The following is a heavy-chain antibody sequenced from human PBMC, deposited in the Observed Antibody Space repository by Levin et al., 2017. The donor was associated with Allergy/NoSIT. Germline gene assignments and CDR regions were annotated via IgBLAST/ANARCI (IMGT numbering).Heavy chain of an antibody. Sequence: GESLKISCAASGFTFSSYSMNWVRQAPGKGLEWVSSISSSSAYIYYADSVKGRFTISRDNAENSLFLQMSSLRAEDTAVYYCARGVPTGTWQPPDCWGQGTLVTVSS. CDR2: ISSSSAYI. CDR3: ARGVPTGTWQPPDC. CDR1: GFTFSSYS. J-gene: IGHJ4*02. V-gene: IGHV3-21*01. D-gene: IGHD1-1*01.